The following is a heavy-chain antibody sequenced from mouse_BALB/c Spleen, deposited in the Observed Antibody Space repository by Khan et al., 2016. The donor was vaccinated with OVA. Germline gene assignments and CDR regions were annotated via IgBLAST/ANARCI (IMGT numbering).Heavy chain of an antibody. J-gene: IGHJ2*01. Sequence: EVELVESGPGLVKPSQSLSLTCTVTGYSITSGYAWNWIRQFPGNKLEWMGYISYSGVTSYTPSLKSRISITRDTSKNQFFLQLNSVTTEDTATYYYARGNYYGYYEDYWGQGTTLTVSS. CDR3: ARGNYYGYYEDY. V-gene: IGHV3-2*02. CDR1: GYSITSGYA. CDR2: ISYSGVT. D-gene: IGHD1-2*01.